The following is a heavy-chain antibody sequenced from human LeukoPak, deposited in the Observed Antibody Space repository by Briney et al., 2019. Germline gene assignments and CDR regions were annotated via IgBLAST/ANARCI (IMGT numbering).Heavy chain of an antibody. V-gene: IGHV1-8*01. CDR3: ARVFRVVDKWNSHPGDY. CDR2: MSPNSGNT. CDR1: GYTFTSYD. Sequence: PGASVKLSCKASGYTFTSYDINWVRQATGQGLEWMGRMSPNSGNTGYAQNFQGRVTMTRNTSLSTAYMELSRLRSEDTAVYYCARVFRVVDKWNSHPGDYWGQGTLVTVSS. D-gene: IGHD1/OR15-1a*01. J-gene: IGHJ4*02.